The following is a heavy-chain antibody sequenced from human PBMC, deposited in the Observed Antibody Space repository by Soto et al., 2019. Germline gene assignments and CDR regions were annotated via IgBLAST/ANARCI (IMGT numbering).Heavy chain of an antibody. V-gene: IGHV4-59*01. D-gene: IGHD6-19*01. CDR2: IYYSGST. Sequence: SETLSLTCTVSGGSISSYYWSWIRQPPGKGLEWIGYIYYSGSTNYNPSLKSRVTISVDTSKNQFSLKLSSVTAADTAVYYCARGSGWYYYFDYWGQGTLVTVSS. CDR1: GGSISSYY. CDR3: ARGSGWYYYFDY. J-gene: IGHJ4*02.